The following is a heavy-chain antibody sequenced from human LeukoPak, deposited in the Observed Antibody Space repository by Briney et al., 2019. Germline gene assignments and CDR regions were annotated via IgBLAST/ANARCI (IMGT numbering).Heavy chain of an antibody. D-gene: IGHD6-6*01. J-gene: IGHJ4*02. CDR2: IRYDGSNK. CDR1: GFTFSSYA. CDR3: TTDSSSVDY. V-gene: IGHV3-30*02. Sequence: PGGSLRLSCVASGFTFSSYAMSWVRQAPGKGLEWVAFIRYDGSNKYYADSVKGRFTISRDNSKNTLYLQMNSLRAEDTAVYYCTTDSSSVDYWGQGTLVTVSS.